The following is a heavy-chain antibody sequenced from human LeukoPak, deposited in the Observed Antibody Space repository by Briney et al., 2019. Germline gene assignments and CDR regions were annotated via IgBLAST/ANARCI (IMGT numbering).Heavy chain of an antibody. D-gene: IGHD3-22*01. CDR3: AKHTSGSGYWDYFDY. CDR2: IKQDESEK. Sequence: GGSLRLSCAASGFTFSSYWMYWVRQAPGKGLEWVASIKQDESEKYYGDSVKGRFAVSRDNAKNSLFLQMNSLRAEDTAVYYCAKHTSGSGYWDYFDYWGQGTLVTVSS. J-gene: IGHJ4*02. CDR1: GFTFSSYW. V-gene: IGHV3-7*01.